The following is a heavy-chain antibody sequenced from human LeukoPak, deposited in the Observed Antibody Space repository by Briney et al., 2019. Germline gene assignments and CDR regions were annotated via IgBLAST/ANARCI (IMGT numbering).Heavy chain of an antibody. J-gene: IGHJ4*02. CDR3: ARQRRTRTPFDY. V-gene: IGHV5-51*01. Sequence: GESPKISCKGSGYSFTSYWIGWVRQMPGKGLEWMGIIYPCDSDARYSPSFQGQVTISADKSISTAYLQWSSLTASDTAMYYCARQRRTRTPFDYWGQGTLVTVSS. CDR2: IYPCDSDA. CDR1: GYSFTSYW. D-gene: IGHD3/OR15-3a*01.